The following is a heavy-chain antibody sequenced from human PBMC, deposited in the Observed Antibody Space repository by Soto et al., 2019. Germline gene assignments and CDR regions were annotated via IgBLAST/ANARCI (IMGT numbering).Heavy chain of an antibody. CDR3: ARHERITIFGVVIRYAFDI. CDR1: GGSISSSSYY. D-gene: IGHD3-3*01. V-gene: IGHV4-39*01. J-gene: IGHJ3*02. Sequence: QLQLQESGPGLVKPSETLSLTCTVSGGSISSSSYYWGWIRQPPGKGLEWIGSIYYSGSTYYNPSLKGRVTLSVDTSKNQFALKLSSVTAADTAVYYCARHERITIFGVVIRYAFDIWGQGTMVTVSS. CDR2: IYYSGST.